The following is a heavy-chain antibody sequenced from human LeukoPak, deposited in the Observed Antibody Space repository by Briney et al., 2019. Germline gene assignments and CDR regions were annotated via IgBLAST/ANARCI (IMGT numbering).Heavy chain of an antibody. Sequence: PGGSLRLSCAASGFTFSSYAMSWVRQAPGKGLEWVSAISGSGGSTYYADSVKGRFTISRDNSKNTLYLQMNSLRAEDTAVYYCAVRSTSDRTYYYYYMDVWGKGTTVTVSS. CDR1: GFTFSSYA. CDR2: ISGSGGST. D-gene: IGHD2-2*01. CDR3: AVRSTSDRTYYYYYMDV. J-gene: IGHJ6*03. V-gene: IGHV3-23*01.